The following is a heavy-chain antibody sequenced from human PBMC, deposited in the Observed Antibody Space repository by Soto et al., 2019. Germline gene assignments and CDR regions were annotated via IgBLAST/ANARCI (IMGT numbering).Heavy chain of an antibody. CDR3: ARYESGWYEDWFDP. Sequence: GGSLRLSCAASGFTFSSYWMSWVRQAPGKGLEWVANIKQDGSEKYYVDSVKGRFTISRDNAKNSLYLQMNSLRAEDTAVYYCARYESGWYEDWFDPWGQGTLVTVSS. CDR1: GFTFSSYW. CDR2: IKQDGSEK. D-gene: IGHD6-19*01. J-gene: IGHJ5*02. V-gene: IGHV3-7*01.